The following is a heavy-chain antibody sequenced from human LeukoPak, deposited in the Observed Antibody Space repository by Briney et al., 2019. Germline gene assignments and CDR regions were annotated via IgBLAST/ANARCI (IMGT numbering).Heavy chain of an antibody. Sequence: PGGSLRLSCAASGFTFSSFWMKWVRQAPGEGLEWVANIKEDGSEKYYVESVKGRYTISRDNAKNSLYLQMNNLRAEDTAVYYCARRLDYFDYWGQGTLVTVSS. CDR2: IKEDGSEK. CDR1: GFTFSSFW. CDR3: ARRLDYFDY. J-gene: IGHJ4*02. V-gene: IGHV3-7*01.